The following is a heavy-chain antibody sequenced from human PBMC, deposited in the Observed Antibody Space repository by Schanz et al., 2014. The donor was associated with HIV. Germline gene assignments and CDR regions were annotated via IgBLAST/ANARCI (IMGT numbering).Heavy chain of an antibody. D-gene: IGHD1-26*01. CDR3: AKDGSWEAFDAFDI. CDR2: ISYDGSNK. V-gene: IGHV3-30*18. J-gene: IGHJ3*02. Sequence: VQMLESGGGLVQPGGSLRLSCAASGLTVRNKYMTWVRQTPGKGLEWVAVISYDGSNKYYADSVKGRFTISRDNSKNTLYLQMNSLRAEDSAVYYCAKDGSWEAFDAFDIWGQGTMVTVSS. CDR1: GLTVRNKY.